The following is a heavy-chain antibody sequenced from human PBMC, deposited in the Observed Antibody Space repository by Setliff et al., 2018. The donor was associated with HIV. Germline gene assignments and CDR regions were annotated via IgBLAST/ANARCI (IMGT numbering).Heavy chain of an antibody. Sequence: SETLSLTCTVSGGSISSSHDFWNWIRQPPGKGLEWIGVISYGGITYYNPSLTSRVTISVDTSKNQFSLKVTSVTAADTAVYYCARVPGRDYYDTSGDFDYWGLGTLVTVSS. D-gene: IGHD3-22*01. V-gene: IGHV4-39*07. J-gene: IGHJ4*02. CDR3: ARVPGRDYYDTSGDFDY. CDR2: ISYGGIT. CDR1: GGSISSSHDF.